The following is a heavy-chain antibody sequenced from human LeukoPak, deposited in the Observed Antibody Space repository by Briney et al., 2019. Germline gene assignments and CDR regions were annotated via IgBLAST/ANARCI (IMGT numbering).Heavy chain of an antibody. J-gene: IGHJ4*02. Sequence: GGSLRLSCAASGFTFSSYGMHWVRQAPGKGLEWVAVISYDGSHKYCADSVKGRFTISRDNSKNTLYLQMNSLRAEDTAVYYCAKLAEYAYSSGWFDYWGQGTLVTVSS. CDR3: AKLAEYAYSSGWFDY. D-gene: IGHD6-19*01. CDR1: GFTFSSYG. V-gene: IGHV3-30*18. CDR2: ISYDGSHK.